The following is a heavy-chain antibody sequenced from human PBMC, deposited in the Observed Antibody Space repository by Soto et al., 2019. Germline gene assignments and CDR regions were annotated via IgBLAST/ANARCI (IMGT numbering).Heavy chain of an antibody. CDR1: GCTFSIFG. CDR2: IWYDGSNA. J-gene: IGHJ4*02. CDR3: ARDKGSSTVVSGISQEGYFDS. V-gene: IGHV3-33*01. D-gene: IGHD6-19*01. Sequence: QVQLVESGGGVVQPGRSLRLSCAASGCTFSIFGMHWVRQAPGKGLEWAAIIWYDGSNAYYADSVRGRFTISRDNSKNTVYLQMNSLRAEDTAVYYCARDKGSSTVVSGISQEGYFDSWGQGTLVTVSS.